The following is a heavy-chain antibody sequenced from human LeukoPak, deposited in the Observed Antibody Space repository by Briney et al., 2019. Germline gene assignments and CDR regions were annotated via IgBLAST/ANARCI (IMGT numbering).Heavy chain of an antibody. CDR3: ARVSHITMIVVDAFDI. J-gene: IGHJ3*02. CDR2: IKQDGSEK. Sequence: GGSLRLSCAASGFTFSSYWMSWVRQAPGKGLEWVANIKQDGSEKYYVDSVKGRFTISRDNAKNSLYLQMNSLRAEDTAVYYCARVSHITMIVVDAFDIWGQGTMVTVSS. D-gene: IGHD3-22*01. CDR1: GFTFSSYW. V-gene: IGHV3-7*01.